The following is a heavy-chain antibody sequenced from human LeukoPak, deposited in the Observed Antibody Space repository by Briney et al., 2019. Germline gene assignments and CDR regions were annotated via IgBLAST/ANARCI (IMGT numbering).Heavy chain of an antibody. Sequence: SETLCLTCAVSGGSISSGGYSWSWIRQPPGKGLEWIGYIYHSGSTYYNPSLKSRVTISVDTSKNQFSLKLSSVTAADTAVYYCAREGSLRYFDWLPRIGYFDYWGQGTLVTVSS. V-gene: IGHV4-30-2*01. CDR1: GGSISSGGYS. CDR2: IYHSGST. CDR3: AREGSLRYFDWLPRIGYFDY. J-gene: IGHJ4*02. D-gene: IGHD3-9*01.